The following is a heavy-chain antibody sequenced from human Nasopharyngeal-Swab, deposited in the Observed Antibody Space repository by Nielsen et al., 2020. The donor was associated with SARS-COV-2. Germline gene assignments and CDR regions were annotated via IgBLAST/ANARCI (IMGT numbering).Heavy chain of an antibody. V-gene: IGHV3-11*06. J-gene: IGHJ4*02. Sequence: GGSLRLSCAASGFTFSDYYMSWIRQAPGKGLEWVSYISSSSSYTNYADSVKGRFTISRDNAKNLLYLQMNSLRAEDTAVYYCASCKGYCTGGVCYTSPLGYWGQGTLVTVSS. CDR3: ASCKGYCTGGVCYTSPLGY. CDR1: GFTFSDYY. D-gene: IGHD2-8*02. CDR2: ISSSSSYT.